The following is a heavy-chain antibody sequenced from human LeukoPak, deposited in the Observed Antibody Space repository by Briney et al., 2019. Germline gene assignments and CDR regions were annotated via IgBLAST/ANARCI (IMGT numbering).Heavy chain of an antibody. J-gene: IGHJ4*02. V-gene: IGHV1-2*06. CDR2: INPNSGGT. CDR3: ARECRNGDYAYYFDY. D-gene: IGHD4-17*01. Sequence: ASVKVSCKASGYTFTGYYMHWVRQAPGQGFEWMGRINPNSGGTNYAQKFQGRVTMTRDTSITTAYMELNRLRSDDTAVYYCARECRNGDYAYYFDYWGQGTLVTVSS. CDR1: GYTFTGYY.